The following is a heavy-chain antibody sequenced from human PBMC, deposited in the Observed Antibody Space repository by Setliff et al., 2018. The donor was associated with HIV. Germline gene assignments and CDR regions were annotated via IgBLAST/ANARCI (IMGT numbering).Heavy chain of an antibody. CDR2: VFYTGFA. CDR3: ARQGQLGSE. J-gene: IGHJ4*02. Sequence: PSETLSLTCTVSGDSIRGYYWSWIRQPPGKGLEWMGYVFYTGFAAYNPSLKSRLTISVDTSKRQFSLRLTSVAAADTAVYYCARQGQLGSEWGQGTLVTVSS. D-gene: IGHD1-1*01. CDR1: GDSIRGYY. V-gene: IGHV4-59*08.